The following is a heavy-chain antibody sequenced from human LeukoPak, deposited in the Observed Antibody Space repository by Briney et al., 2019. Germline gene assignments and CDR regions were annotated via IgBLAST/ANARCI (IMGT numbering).Heavy chain of an antibody. V-gene: IGHV3-7*03. CDR2: INQDGSEK. CDR1: GFTFSSYW. CDR3: AKEDFDY. J-gene: IGHJ4*02. Sequence: GGSLRLSCAASGFTFSSYWMSWVRQAPGKGLEWVAYINQDGSEKNYADSVKGRFTVSRDNAKNSLFLEMNSLGAEDTALYYCAKEDFDYWGQGTLVTVSS.